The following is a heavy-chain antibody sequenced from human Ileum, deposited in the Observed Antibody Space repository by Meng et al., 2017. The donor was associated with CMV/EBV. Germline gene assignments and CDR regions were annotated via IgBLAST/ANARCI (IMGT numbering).Heavy chain of an antibody. V-gene: IGHV3-74*01. CDR1: GFTLSSYW. Sequence: GESLKISCAASGFTLSSYWMHWVRQAPGKGLVWVSRISCDESTTNYADSVKGRFTISRDNAKTTLFLQMNSLRAEDTAVYYCARVPPGNYGLMDVWGQGTTVTVSS. CDR3: ARVPPGNYGLMDV. J-gene: IGHJ6*02. CDR2: ISCDESTT. D-gene: IGHD4-17*01.